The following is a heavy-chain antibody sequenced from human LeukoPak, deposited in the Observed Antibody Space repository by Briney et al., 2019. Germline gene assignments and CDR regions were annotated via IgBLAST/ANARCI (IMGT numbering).Heavy chain of an antibody. Sequence: GGSLRLSCAASGFIFSSYWMSWVRQAPGKGLEWVSAISGSGGSTYYADSVKGRFTISRDNSKNTLYLQMNSLRAEDTAVYYCAKGRYSGYESLFDYWGQGTLVTVSS. D-gene: IGHD5-12*01. J-gene: IGHJ4*02. V-gene: IGHV3-23*01. CDR3: AKGRYSGYESLFDY. CDR2: ISGSGGST. CDR1: GFIFSSYW.